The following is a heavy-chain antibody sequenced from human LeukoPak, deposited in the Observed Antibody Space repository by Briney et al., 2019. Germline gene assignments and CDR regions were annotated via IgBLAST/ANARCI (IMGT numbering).Heavy chain of an antibody. CDR1: GGSFSGYY. V-gene: IGHV4-34*01. CDR2: INHSGST. Sequence: SETLSLTCAVYGGSFSGYYWSWIRQPPGKGLEWIGEINHSGSTNYNPSLKSRVTISVDTSKNQFSLKLSSVTAADTAVYYCARGREYCSGGSCQNWFDPWGQGTLVTVSS. J-gene: IGHJ5*02. CDR3: ARGREYCSGGSCQNWFDP. D-gene: IGHD2-15*01.